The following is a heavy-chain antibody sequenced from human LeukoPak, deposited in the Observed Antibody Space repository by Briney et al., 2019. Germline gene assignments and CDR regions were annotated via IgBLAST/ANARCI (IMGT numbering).Heavy chain of an antibody. J-gene: IGHJ4*02. Sequence: ASVKVSCKASGYTFTGYYIHWVRQAPGQGPEWMGVIDPSAGSTKYAQKFQGRLTMTRDTSTTTAYMEVSGLTFEDTAVYYCARDISRGGNWWGQGTLVTVSS. CDR1: GYTFTGYY. CDR3: ARDISRGGNW. V-gene: IGHV1-46*01. CDR2: IDPSAGST. D-gene: IGHD1-1*01.